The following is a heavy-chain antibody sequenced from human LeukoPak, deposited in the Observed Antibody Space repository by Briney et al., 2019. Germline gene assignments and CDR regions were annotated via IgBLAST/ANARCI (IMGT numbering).Heavy chain of an antibody. CDR2: TSGSGSSR. CDR3: VKWTYVRGITSWFDP. J-gene: IGHJ5*02. CDR1: GFTFSSYA. V-gene: IGHV3-23*01. Sequence: GGSLRLSCAASGFTFSSYAMSWVRQAPGKGLEWVSATSGSGSSRYYADSVKGRFTISRDNSKNTLYLQMNSLRAEDTAVYYCVKWTYVRGITSWFDPWGQGTLVAVSA. D-gene: IGHD3-10*02.